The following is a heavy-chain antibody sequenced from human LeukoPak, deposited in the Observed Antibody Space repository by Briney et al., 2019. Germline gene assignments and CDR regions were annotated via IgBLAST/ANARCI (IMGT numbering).Heavy chain of an antibody. D-gene: IGHD6-13*01. CDR1: GFTFSSYG. J-gene: IGHJ4*02. Sequence: GGSLRLSRAASGFTFSSYGMHWVRQAPGKGLEWVAFIRYDGSNKYYADSVKGRFTISRDNSKNTLYLQMNSLRAEDTAVYYCAKDRSSSSEYYFDYWGQGTLVTVSS. CDR2: IRYDGSNK. CDR3: AKDRSSSSEYYFDY. V-gene: IGHV3-30*02.